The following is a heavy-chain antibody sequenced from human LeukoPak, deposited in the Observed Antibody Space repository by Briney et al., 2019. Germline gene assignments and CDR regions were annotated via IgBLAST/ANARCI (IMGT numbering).Heavy chain of an antibody. J-gene: IGHJ4*02. CDR2: IIGSGGST. CDR3: AKDHDYCDYVRSPYYFDY. CDR1: GFTFSSYA. V-gene: IGHV3-23*01. D-gene: IGHD4-17*01. Sequence: GGSLRLSCAASGFTFSSYAMSFVRQAPGKGLEWVSAIIGSGGSTYYADSGKGRVSTSRDNSKNTLYLQMTSLRAEETAVYYCAKDHDYCDYVRSPYYFDYWGQGTLVTVSS.